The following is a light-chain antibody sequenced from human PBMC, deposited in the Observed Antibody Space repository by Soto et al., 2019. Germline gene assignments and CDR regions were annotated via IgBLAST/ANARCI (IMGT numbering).Light chain of an antibody. Sequence: EIVLTQSPATLSLSPGERATLSCRASQSVSDSLVWYQQKPGQAPRLLIYDTSNRATGIPARFSGSGSGTDFTLTISSLEPEDFAIYYCQQRSNWPSTFGQGKRLEIK. V-gene: IGKV3-11*01. CDR3: QQRSNWPST. J-gene: IGKJ5*01. CDR2: DTS. CDR1: QSVSDS.